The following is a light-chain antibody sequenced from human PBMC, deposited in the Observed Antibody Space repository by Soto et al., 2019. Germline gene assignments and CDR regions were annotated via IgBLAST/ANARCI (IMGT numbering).Light chain of an antibody. Sequence: QSALTQPASVSGSPGQSITISCTGTSGDIGSYNRVSWYQQHPGKAPKLIIYEGTKRPSGVSDRFSGSKSDNTASLTISGLQAEDEGDYYCCSYAGDYMFVFGTGTKLTVL. CDR1: SGDIGSYNR. CDR3: CSYAGDYMFV. V-gene: IGLV2-23*01. J-gene: IGLJ1*01. CDR2: EGT.